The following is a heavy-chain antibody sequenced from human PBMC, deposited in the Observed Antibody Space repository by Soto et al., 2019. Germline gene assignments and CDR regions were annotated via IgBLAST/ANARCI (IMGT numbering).Heavy chain of an antibody. D-gene: IGHD3-22*01. CDR1: GYTFTSYG. J-gene: IGHJ4*02. V-gene: IGHV1-18*01. CDR2: ISAYNGNT. Sequence: GASVKVSCKASGYTFTSYGISWVRQAPGQGLEWMGWISAYNGNTNYAQKLQGRVTMTTDTSTSTAYMELRSLRSDDTAVYYCARSLYYYDSSGYYPPFDYWGQGTLVTVSS. CDR3: ARSLYYYDSSGYYPPFDY.